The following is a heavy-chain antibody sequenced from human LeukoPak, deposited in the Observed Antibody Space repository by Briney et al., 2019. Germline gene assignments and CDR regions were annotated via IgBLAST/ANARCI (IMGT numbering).Heavy chain of an antibody. Sequence: SETLSLTCTVSGGSISSHYWSWIRRPPGKGLEWIGYIYYSGSTNYNPSLKSRVTISVDTSKNQFSLKLSSVTAADTAVYYCARVGSSGYYFDYWGQGTLVTVSS. V-gene: IGHV4-59*11. D-gene: IGHD3-22*01. J-gene: IGHJ4*02. CDR2: IYYSGST. CDR3: ARVGSSGYYFDY. CDR1: GGSISSHY.